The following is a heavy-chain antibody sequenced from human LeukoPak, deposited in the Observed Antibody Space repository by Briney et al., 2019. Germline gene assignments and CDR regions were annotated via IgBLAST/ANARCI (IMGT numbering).Heavy chain of an antibody. Sequence: GGSLRLSCAASGFTFSSYAMSWVRQAPGKGLEWVSAISGSGGSTYYADSVKGRFTISRDNSKNTLYLQMNSLRAEDAAVYYCAKARSGWYGVEDYWGQGTLVTVSS. CDR3: AKARSGWYGVEDY. J-gene: IGHJ4*02. D-gene: IGHD6-19*01. CDR2: ISGSGGST. V-gene: IGHV3-23*01. CDR1: GFTFSSYA.